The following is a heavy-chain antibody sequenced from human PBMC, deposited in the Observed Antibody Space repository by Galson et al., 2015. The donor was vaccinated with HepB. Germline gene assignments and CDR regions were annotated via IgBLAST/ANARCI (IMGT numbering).Heavy chain of an antibody. Sequence: RLSCAVSGFTYSTYSMNWVRQAPGKGLEWVSYISRSSSAIYYADSVKGRFTISRDNAKNSLYLQMNSLRVEDTAVYYCARSRFDFWSGYDYYMDVWGKGTTVTVSS. J-gene: IGHJ6*03. CDR1: GFTYSTYS. D-gene: IGHD3-3*01. CDR2: ISRSSSAI. CDR3: ARSRFDFWSGYDYYMDV. V-gene: IGHV3-48*01.